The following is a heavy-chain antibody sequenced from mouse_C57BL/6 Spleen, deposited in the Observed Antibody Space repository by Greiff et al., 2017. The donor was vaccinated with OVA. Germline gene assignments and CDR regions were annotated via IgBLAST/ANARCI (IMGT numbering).Heavy chain of an antibody. CDR1: GYTFTGYW. V-gene: IGHV1-9*01. D-gene: IGHD2-1*01. Sequence: LVQSGAELMKPGASVKLSCKATGYTFTGYWIEWVKQRPGHGLEWIGEILPGSGSTNYNEKFKGKATFTADTSSTTAHMQLSSLTTEDSAIDYCARGNYALNYAMDYWGQGTSVTVSS. J-gene: IGHJ4*01. CDR3: ARGNYALNYAMDY. CDR2: ILPGSGST.